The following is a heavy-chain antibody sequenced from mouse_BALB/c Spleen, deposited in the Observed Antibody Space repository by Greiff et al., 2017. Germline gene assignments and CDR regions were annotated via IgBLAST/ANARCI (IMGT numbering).Heavy chain of an antibody. CDR2: INSNGGST. V-gene: IGHV5-6-3*01. CDR1: GFTFSSYG. CDR3: ARELFY. Sequence: EVKVEESGGGLVQPGGSLKLSCAASGFTFSSYGMSWVRQTPDKRLELVATINSNGGSTYYPDSVKGRFTISRDNAKNTLYLQMSSLKSEDTAMYYCARELFYWGQGTTLTVSS. J-gene: IGHJ2*01.